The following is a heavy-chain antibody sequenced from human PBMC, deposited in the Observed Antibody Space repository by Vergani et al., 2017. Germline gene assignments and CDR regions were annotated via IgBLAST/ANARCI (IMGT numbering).Heavy chain of an antibody. D-gene: IGHD2-2*02. Sequence: QVQLQESGPGLVKTSETLSLTCTVSGGSISSYYWSWIRQPPGKGLEWIGYNYYSGSTNYNPSLKSRVTISVETSKNPLSLKLSSVTAADTAVYYCARAPQYCSSTSCDIGPWFDPWGQGTLVTVSS. CDR1: GGSISSYY. CDR2: NYYSGST. V-gene: IGHV4-59*01. J-gene: IGHJ5*02. CDR3: ARAPQYCSSTSCDIGPWFDP.